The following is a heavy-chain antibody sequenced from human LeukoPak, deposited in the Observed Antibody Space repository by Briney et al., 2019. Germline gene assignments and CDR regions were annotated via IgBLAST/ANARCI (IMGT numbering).Heavy chain of an antibody. Sequence: ASVKVSCKASGYTFTSYGISWVRQAPGQGLEWMGWISAYNGNTNYAQKLQGRVTMTTDTSTSTAYMELRSLRSDDTAVYYCARAPDIVVVPAATSFDYWGQGTLVTVSS. V-gene: IGHV1-18*04. CDR2: ISAYNGNT. J-gene: IGHJ4*02. CDR3: ARAPDIVVVPAATSFDY. D-gene: IGHD2-2*01. CDR1: GYTFTSYG.